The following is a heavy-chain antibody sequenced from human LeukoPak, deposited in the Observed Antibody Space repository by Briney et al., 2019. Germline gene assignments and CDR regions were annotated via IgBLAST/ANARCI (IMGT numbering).Heavy chain of an antibody. CDR1: GESFSGYY. CDR2: INHSGST. Sequence: PSENLSLTCAVYGESFSGYYWSWIRQPPGKGLEWIGEINHSGSTNYNPSLKSRVTISVDTSKNQFSLKLSSGTAADTAVYYCAITNKRGIAARLNWFDPWGQGTLVTVSS. CDR3: AITNKRGIAARLNWFDP. V-gene: IGHV4-34*01. J-gene: IGHJ5*02. D-gene: IGHD6-6*01.